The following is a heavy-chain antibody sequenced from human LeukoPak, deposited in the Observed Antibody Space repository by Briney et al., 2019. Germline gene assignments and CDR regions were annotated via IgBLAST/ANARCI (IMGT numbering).Heavy chain of an antibody. CDR3: AAAKGYSYWDIDY. D-gene: IGHD5-18*01. CDR1: GGTFSSYA. CDR2: IIPIFGTA. J-gene: IGHJ4*02. Sequence: ASVKVSCKASGGTFSSYAISWVRQAPGQGLECMGGIIPIFGTANYAQKFQGRVTITADKSTSTDYMELSSLRSEDTAVSYCAAAKGYSYWDIDYWGQGTLVTVSS. V-gene: IGHV1-69*06.